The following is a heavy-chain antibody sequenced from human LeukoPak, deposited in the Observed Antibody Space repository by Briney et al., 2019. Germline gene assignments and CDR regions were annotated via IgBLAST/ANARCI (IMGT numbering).Heavy chain of an antibody. CDR2: ISSSSSTI. D-gene: IGHD4-11*01. J-gene: IGHJ6*02. Sequence: GGSLRLSCAASGFTFSSYSMNWVRQAPGKGLEWVSYISSSSSTIYYADSVKGRFTISRDNAKNSLYLQMNSLRAEDTAVYYCARDDYYPHSNYEPNYYYYGMDVWGQGTTVTVSS. CDR1: GFTFSSYS. CDR3: ARDDYYPHSNYEPNYYYYGMDV. V-gene: IGHV3-48*01.